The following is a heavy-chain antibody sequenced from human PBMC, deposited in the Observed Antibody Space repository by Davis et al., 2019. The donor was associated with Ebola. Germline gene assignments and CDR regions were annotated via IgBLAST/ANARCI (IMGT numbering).Heavy chain of an antibody. J-gene: IGHJ4*02. V-gene: IGHV3-21*01. CDR2: ISSSSSYI. CDR3: ARGRGYSGSYGNYYFDY. Sequence: GESLKISCAASGFTFSSYSMNWVRQAPGKGLEWVSSISSSSSYIYYADSVKDRFTISRDNAKNSLYLQMNSLRAEDTAVYYCARGRGYSGSYGNYYFDYWGQGTLVTVSS. D-gene: IGHD1-26*01. CDR1: GFTFSSYS.